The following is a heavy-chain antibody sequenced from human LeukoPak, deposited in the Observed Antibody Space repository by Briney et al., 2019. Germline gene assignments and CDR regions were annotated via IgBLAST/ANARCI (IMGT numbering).Heavy chain of an antibody. D-gene: IGHD3-16*01. J-gene: IGHJ4*02. CDR1: GFTVSTHY. Sequence: GGSLRLSCAASGFTVSTHYMAWVRQAPGKGLEWVSTISDSGGSTYYADSVTGRFTISRDNSKSTLYLQMNSLRAEDTAVYYCARGYVYFAYWGQGTLVTVSS. CDR3: ARGYVYFAY. V-gene: IGHV3-23*01. CDR2: ISDSGGST.